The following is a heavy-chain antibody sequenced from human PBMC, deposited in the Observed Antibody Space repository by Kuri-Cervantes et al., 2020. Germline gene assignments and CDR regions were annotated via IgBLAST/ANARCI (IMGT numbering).Heavy chain of an antibody. V-gene: IGHV3-13*01. CDR2: IGTAGDT. CDR3: ARGGGRVLPSAIGYAFDI. D-gene: IGHD2-2*01. CDR1: GVTFSNYD. J-gene: IGHJ4*02. Sequence: RGSLRLSCAASGVTFSNYDMHWVRQATGKGLEWVSAIGTAGDTNYPGSVKGRFTISRENAKNSLYLQMNSLRAGDTAIYYCARGGGRVLPSAIGYAFDIWGQGTLVTVSS.